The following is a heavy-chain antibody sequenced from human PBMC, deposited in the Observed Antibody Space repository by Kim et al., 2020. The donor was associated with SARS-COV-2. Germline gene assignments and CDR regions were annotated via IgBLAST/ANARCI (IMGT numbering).Heavy chain of an antibody. V-gene: IGHV1-18*01. Sequence: ASVKVSCEASGYSFISYGISWVRQAPGQGLEWMGWINPYNGNTNYAQKVQGRVAMTTDTSTGTSYMELRSLRSDDTAVYFCARGGTLGYCTGGSCYGYTYGPFDCWGQGTLVIVSP. CDR3: ARGGTLGYCTGGSCYGYTYGPFDC. CDR2: INPYNGNT. J-gene: IGHJ4*02. D-gene: IGHD2-15*01. CDR1: GYSFISYG.